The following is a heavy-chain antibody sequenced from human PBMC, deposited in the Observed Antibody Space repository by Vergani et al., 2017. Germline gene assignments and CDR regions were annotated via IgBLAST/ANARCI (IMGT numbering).Heavy chain of an antibody. D-gene: IGHD6-6*01. V-gene: IGHV4-39*01. CDR1: GGSISSSSYY. J-gene: IGHJ6*02. Sequence: QLQLQESGPGLVKPSETLSLTCTVSGGSISSSSYYWGWIRQPPGKGLEWIGSIYYSGGTYYNPSLKSRVTISVDTSKNQFSLKLSSVTAADTAVYYCARRRIAARPQYYYYDGMDVWGQGTTVTVSS. CDR2: IYYSGGT. CDR3: ARRRIAARPQYYYYDGMDV.